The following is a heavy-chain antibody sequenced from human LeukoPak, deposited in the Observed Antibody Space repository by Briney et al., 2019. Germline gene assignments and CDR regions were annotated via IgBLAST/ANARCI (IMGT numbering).Heavy chain of an antibody. CDR3: ARGGYNWNYEDYFDY. CDR1: GFTFSSYA. D-gene: IGHD1-7*01. CDR2: ISYDGSNK. J-gene: IGHJ4*02. V-gene: IGHV3-30-3*01. Sequence: GRSLRLSCAASGFTFSSYAMHWVRQAPGKGLEWVAVISYDGSNKYYADSVKGRFTISRDNAKNTLYLQMNSLRAEDTAVYYCARGGYNWNYEDYFDYWGQGTLVTVSS.